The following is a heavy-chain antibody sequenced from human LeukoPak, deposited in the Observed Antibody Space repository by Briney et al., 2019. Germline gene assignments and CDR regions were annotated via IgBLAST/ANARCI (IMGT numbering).Heavy chain of an antibody. CDR1: GFTFDDYA. CDR2: ISWNSGSI. D-gene: IGHD6-13*01. CDR3: AKGHGYSSSSDFDY. Sequence: PGGSLRLSCAASGFTFDDYAMHWVRQAPGKGLEWVSGISWNSGSIGYADSVKGRFTISRDNAKNSLYLQMNSLRAEDTALYYCAKGHGYSSSSDFDYWGQGTLVTVSS. J-gene: IGHJ4*02. V-gene: IGHV3-9*01.